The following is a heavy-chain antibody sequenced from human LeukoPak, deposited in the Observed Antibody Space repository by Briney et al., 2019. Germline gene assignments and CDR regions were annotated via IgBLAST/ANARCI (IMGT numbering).Heavy chain of an antibody. D-gene: IGHD3-22*01. CDR2: IIPILGIA. CDR1: GGTFSSCA. Sequence: ASVKVSCKASGGTFSSCAISWVRQAPGQGLEWMGRIIPILGIANYAQKFQGRVTITADKSTSTAYMELSSLRSEDTAVYYCASLGDYDSSGVPLDYWGQGTLVTVSS. CDR3: ASLGDYDSSGVPLDY. V-gene: IGHV1-69*04. J-gene: IGHJ4*02.